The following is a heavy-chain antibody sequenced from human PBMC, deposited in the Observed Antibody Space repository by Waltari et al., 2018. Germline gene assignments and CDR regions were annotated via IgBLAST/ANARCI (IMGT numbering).Heavy chain of an antibody. CDR3: ARVPRRLLWFGALEAGWFDP. J-gene: IGHJ5*02. D-gene: IGHD3-10*01. CDR1: GGSFSGYY. V-gene: IGHV4-34*01. CDR2: INPSGST. Sequence: QVQLQQWGAGLLKPSETLSLTCAVYGGSFSGYYWSWIRQPPGKGLEWIGEINPSGSTNYNPSLKSRVTRSVETSKNQFSLKLSSVTAADTAVYYCARVPRRLLWFGALEAGWFDPWGQGTLVTVSS.